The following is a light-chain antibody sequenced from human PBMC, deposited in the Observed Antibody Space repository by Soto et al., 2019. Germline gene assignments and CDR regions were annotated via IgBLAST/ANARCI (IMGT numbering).Light chain of an antibody. CDR3: AAWDDSLNGSNYV. J-gene: IGLJ1*01. V-gene: IGLV1-44*01. Sequence: VLTQPPSASGTPGQRVTISCSGSSSNIGSNTVNWYQQLPGTAPKLLIYSNNQRPSGVPDRFSGSKSGTSASLAISGLQSEDEADYYCAAWDDSLNGSNYVFGTGTKVTVL. CDR1: SSNIGSNT. CDR2: SNN.